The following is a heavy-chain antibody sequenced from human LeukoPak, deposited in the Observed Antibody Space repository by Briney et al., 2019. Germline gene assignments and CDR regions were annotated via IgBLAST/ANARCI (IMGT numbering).Heavy chain of an antibody. Sequence: PGGSLRLSCAASGITVSSNYMTWVRQAPGKGLEWVSVIYSGGSTNYADSVKGRFTISRDNSKNTLFLQMNSLRAEDTAVYYCARESSNSLYMDVWGKGTTVTVSS. J-gene: IGHJ6*03. CDR2: IYSGGST. CDR1: GITVSSNY. D-gene: IGHD4-11*01. V-gene: IGHV3-53*01. CDR3: ARESSNSLYMDV.